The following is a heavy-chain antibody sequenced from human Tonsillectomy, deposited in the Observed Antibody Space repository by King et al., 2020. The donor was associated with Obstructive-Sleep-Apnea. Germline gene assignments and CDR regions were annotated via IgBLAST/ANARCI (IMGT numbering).Heavy chain of an antibody. CDR3: ARDKGSGGSDPRGYFDY. J-gene: IGHJ4*02. D-gene: IGHD2-15*01. CDR2: MSFDGSHK. V-gene: IGHV3-30*04. Sequence: VQLVESGGGVAQPGRSLRLSCAASGFTFSGYAMHWVRQAPGKGLEWVAVMSFDGSHKYYADSVKGRFTISRDNSKNTLFLQMNSLRAEDTAVYYCARDKGSGGSDPRGYFDYWGQGSLVTVSS. CDR1: GFTFSGYA.